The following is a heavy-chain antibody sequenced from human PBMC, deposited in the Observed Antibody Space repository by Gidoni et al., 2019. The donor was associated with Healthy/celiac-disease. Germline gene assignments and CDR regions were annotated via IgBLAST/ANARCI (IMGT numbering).Heavy chain of an antibody. V-gene: IGHV1-69*06. D-gene: IGHD4-17*01. CDR1: GGTFSSYA. CDR2: IIPIFGTA. CDR3: ASSIRGDYGDYVRPGLLDY. Sequence: QVQLVQSGAEVKKPGSSVKVSCKASGGTFSSYAISWVRQAPGQGLEWMGGIIPIFGTANYAQKFQGRVTITADKSTSTAYMELSSLRSEDTAVYYCASSIRGDYGDYVRPGLLDYWGQGTLVTVSS. J-gene: IGHJ4*02.